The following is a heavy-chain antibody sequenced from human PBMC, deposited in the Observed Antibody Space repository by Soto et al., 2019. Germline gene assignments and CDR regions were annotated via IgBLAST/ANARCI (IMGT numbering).Heavy chain of an antibody. V-gene: IGHV1-69*08. J-gene: IGHJ6*02. D-gene: IGHD3-16*01. CDR2: IIPILGET. CDR3: ARGLGGRMDD. CDR1: GTIFSSST. Sequence: QVQLVQSGAEVKKPGSSVRVSCKASGTIFSSSTISWVRQAPGQGLEWMGRIIPILGETNSAQKFQGRVTLTADKSTNTAYMYLNSLRLEDTALYYCARGLGGRMDDWGQGTTVTVSS.